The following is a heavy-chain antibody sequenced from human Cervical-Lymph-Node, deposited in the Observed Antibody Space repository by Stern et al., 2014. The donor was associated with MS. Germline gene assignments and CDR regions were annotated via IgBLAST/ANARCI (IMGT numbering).Heavy chain of an antibody. V-gene: IGHV4-31*03. CDR3: ARDVYSDSRRGLDV. CDR1: GVFISRGGDY. J-gene: IGHJ6*02. D-gene: IGHD5-12*01. CDR2: IYYSGST. Sequence: QLQLQESGPGLVRPSQTLSLKCTVSGVFISRGGDYWTWIRQHPGKGLEWIGSIYYSGSTYYNPSLKGRLLISLDTSGNHFSLNLNSVTAADTAVYYCARDVYSDSRRGLDVWGQGTTVTVSS.